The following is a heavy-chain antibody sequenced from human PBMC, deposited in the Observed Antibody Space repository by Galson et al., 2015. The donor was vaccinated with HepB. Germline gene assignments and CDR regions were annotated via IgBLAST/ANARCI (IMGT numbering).Heavy chain of an antibody. CDR3: AKDSGVGGYVYGARHAFHI. V-gene: IGHV3-23*01. CDR2: IRGSGDSA. CDR1: GFTFSSYA. J-gene: IGHJ3*02. D-gene: IGHD5-18*01. Sequence: SLRLSCAASGFTFSSYAMNWVRQAPGKGLEWVSGIRGSGDSAYYADSVKGRFTISRDNSKNTLYLQMNSLRVEDTAVYYCAKDSGVGGYVYGARHAFHIWGQGTLVTVSS.